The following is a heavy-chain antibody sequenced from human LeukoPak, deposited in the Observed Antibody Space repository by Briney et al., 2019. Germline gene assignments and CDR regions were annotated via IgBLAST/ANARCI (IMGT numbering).Heavy chain of an antibody. J-gene: IGHJ6*02. D-gene: IGHD3-10*01. CDR1: GFTFRYYW. CDR2: IKLDESDI. V-gene: IGHV3-7*05. Sequence: GGSLRLSCAASGFTFRYYWMSWVGQARGKGGEWVANIKLDESDICYVDSVKGRFAISRDNAESSLYMQMNSLRAEDTAVYYCARERGRGSHFYYYYGMDVWGQGTTVTVSS. CDR3: ARERGRGSHFYYYYGMDV.